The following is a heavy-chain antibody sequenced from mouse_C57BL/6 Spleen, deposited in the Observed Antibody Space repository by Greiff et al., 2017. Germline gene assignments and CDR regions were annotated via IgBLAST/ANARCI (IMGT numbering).Heavy chain of an antibody. Sequence: VQLQQSGPELVKPGASVKIPCKASGYIFTDYNMDWVKQSHGKSLEWIGDINPNNGGTIYNQKFKGKATLTVDKSSSTAYMELRSLTSEDTAVYYCARKTPYYWFAYWGQGTLVTVSA. CDR1: GYIFTDYN. CDR3: ARKTPYYWFAY. D-gene: IGHD5-5*01. CDR2: INPNNGGT. J-gene: IGHJ3*01. V-gene: IGHV1-18*01.